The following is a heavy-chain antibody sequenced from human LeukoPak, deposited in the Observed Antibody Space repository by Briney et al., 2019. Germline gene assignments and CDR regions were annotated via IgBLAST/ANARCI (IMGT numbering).Heavy chain of an antibody. D-gene: IGHD6-13*01. Sequence: PGGSLRLSCSASGFTFSSYWMHWVRQAPGKGLVWVSRINSDGSGTSYADSVKGRFTISRDNAKNTLYLRMNSLRAEDTAVYYCVRSSNCVDYWGQGTLVTVSS. CDR1: GFTFSSYW. V-gene: IGHV3-74*01. CDR2: INSDGSGT. J-gene: IGHJ4*02. CDR3: VRSSNCVDY.